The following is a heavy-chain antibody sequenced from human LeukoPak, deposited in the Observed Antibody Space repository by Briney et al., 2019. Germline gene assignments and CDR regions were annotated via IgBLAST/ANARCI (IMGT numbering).Heavy chain of an antibody. V-gene: IGHV3-7*01. Sequence: GGSLRLSCAASGFTFSSYWMSWVRQAPGKGLEWVANIKQDGSEKYYVDSAKGRFTISGDNAKNSLYLQMNSLRAEDTAVYYCARDVAGYSSGWYVGPEDYWGQGTLVTVSS. CDR1: GFTFSSYW. CDR3: ARDVAGYSSGWYVGPEDY. J-gene: IGHJ4*02. CDR2: IKQDGSEK. D-gene: IGHD6-19*01.